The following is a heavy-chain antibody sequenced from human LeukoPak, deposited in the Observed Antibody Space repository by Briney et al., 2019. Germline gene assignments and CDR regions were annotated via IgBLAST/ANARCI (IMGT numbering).Heavy chain of an antibody. Sequence: SETLSLTCTVSGGSISSYYWSWIRQPPGKGLEWIGYIYYSGSTNYNPSLKSRVTISVDTSKNQFSLKLSSVTAADTAVYYCAIYYYDSRGYYLPTDYWGQGTLVTVSS. CDR2: IYYSGST. J-gene: IGHJ4*02. CDR3: AIYYYDSRGYYLPTDY. D-gene: IGHD3-22*01. V-gene: IGHV4-59*01. CDR1: GGSISSYY.